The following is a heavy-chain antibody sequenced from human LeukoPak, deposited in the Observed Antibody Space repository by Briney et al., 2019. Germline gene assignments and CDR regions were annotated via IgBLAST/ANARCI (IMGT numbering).Heavy chain of an antibody. CDR3: ARDLLGQLYYFDY. J-gene: IGHJ4*02. D-gene: IGHD1-1*01. CDR2: INPNSGGT. V-gene: IGHV1-2*02. CDR1: GYTFTGYY. Sequence: ASVKVSCKASGYTFTGYYIHWVRQAPGQGLEWVGWINPNSGGTNYAQKFQGRVTMTRDTSISTAYMELSRLGSDDTAVYYCARDLLGQLYYFDYWGQGTLVTVS.